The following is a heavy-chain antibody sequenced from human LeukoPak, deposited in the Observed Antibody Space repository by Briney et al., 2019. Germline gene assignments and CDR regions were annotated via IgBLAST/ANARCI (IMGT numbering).Heavy chain of an antibody. CDR3: AREVRHAYDFWSGYYNWFDP. CDR2: IPYSGST. CDR1: GGSISTYY. D-gene: IGHD3-3*01. V-gene: IGHV4-59*01. J-gene: IGHJ5*02. Sequence: SQTLSLTCTVSGGSISTYYWSWIRPPPGKGLEWVGYIPYSGSTSDNPSHESRVTISVDTSENQFSLKLSSVTAADTAVYYCAREVRHAYDFWSGYYNWFDPWGQGTLVTVSS.